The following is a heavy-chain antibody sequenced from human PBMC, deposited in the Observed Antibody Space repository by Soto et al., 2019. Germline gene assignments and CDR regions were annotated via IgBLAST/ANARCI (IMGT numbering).Heavy chain of an antibody. CDR2: IYWNDDK. CDR1: GFSLSTSGVG. Sequence: QITLKESGPTLVKPTQTLTLTCTFSGFSLSTSGVGVGWIRQPPGKALEWLALIYWNDDKRYSPSLKSRLTNTKDTSNHQVVLTMTNMDPLDTATYYCASYGDYARWFDPWGQATLVTVSS. J-gene: IGHJ5*02. V-gene: IGHV2-5*01. D-gene: IGHD4-17*01. CDR3: ASYGDYARWFDP.